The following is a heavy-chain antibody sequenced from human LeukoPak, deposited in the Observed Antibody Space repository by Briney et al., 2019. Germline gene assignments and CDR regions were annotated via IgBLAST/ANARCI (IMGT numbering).Heavy chain of an antibody. D-gene: IGHD6-19*01. V-gene: IGHV5-51*01. J-gene: IGHJ4*02. Sequence: PGESLKISCQGSGYTLKTYWIAWVRQMPGNGLQWMGSIYPADFDTRYSPSFQGQVTISADKSINTAYLQWNTLKASDTAKYYCARLGAVARGIDHWGQGTLVTVSS. CDR1: GYTLKTYW. CDR2: IYPADFDT. CDR3: ARLGAVARGIDH.